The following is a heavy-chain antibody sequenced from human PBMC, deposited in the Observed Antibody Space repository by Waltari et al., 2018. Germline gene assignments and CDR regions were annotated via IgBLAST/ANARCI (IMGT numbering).Heavy chain of an antibody. D-gene: IGHD1-26*01. CDR1: GFTFSSSW. CDR3: ASRYPFDY. J-gene: IGHJ4*02. V-gene: IGHV3-7*01. Sequence: EVQLVESGGGLVQPGGSLRLSCAASGFTFSSSWMSWVRQAPGKGLEWVANIKQDGSEKYYVDSVKGRFIISRDNAKNSLYLQMNSLRAEDTAVYYCASRYPFDYWGQGTLVTVSS. CDR2: IKQDGSEK.